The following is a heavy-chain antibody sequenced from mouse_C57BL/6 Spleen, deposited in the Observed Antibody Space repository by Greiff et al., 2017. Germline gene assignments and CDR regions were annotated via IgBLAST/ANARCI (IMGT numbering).Heavy chain of an antibody. CDR1: GFSFNTYA. CDR3: VRQELGGFAY. D-gene: IGHD3-1*01. CDR2: IRSKSNNYAT. Sequence: EVQLVESGGGLVQPKGSLKLSCAASGFSFNTYAMNWVRQAPGKGLEWVARIRSKSNNYATYYADSVKDRFTISRDDSESMLYLQMNNLKTEDTAMYYCVRQELGGFAYWGQGTLVTVSA. V-gene: IGHV10-1*01. J-gene: IGHJ3*01.